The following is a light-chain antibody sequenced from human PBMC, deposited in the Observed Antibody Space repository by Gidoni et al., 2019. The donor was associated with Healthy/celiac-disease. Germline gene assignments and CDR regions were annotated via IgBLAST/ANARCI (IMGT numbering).Light chain of an antibody. CDR1: QSLLHSNGYNY. CDR3: MQALQTPRT. CDR2: LGS. V-gene: IGKV2-28*01. Sequence: DIVMTQSPLSLPVTPGEPPSISCRSSQSLLHSNGYNYLDWYLQKPGQSPQLLIYLGSNRASGVPDRFSGSGSGTDFTLKSSRVEAEDVGVYYCMQALQTPRTFGQGTKVEIK. J-gene: IGKJ1*01.